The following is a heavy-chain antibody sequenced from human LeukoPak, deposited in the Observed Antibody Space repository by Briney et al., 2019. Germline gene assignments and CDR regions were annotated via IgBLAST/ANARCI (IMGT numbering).Heavy chain of an antibody. CDR3: ARGGDRSSWSIDY. CDR1: GGSIINDY. D-gene: IGHD6-13*01. V-gene: IGHV4-59*12. Sequence: SETLSLTCSVSGGSIINDYWNWIRQPPGKGLEWIGYIYYTGNMLYSPPLKSRVTISVDTSKNQFSLKLKSVTAAGTAVYYCARGGDRSSWSIDYWGQGTLVTVSS. CDR2: IYYTGNM. J-gene: IGHJ4*02.